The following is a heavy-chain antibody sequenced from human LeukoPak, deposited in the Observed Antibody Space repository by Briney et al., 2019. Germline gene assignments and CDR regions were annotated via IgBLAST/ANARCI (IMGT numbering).Heavy chain of an antibody. CDR2: IGAAGTFT. CDR1: GVTFRRVA. CDR3: SKDLDYTTFGSYFVF. J-gene: IGHJ4*02. Sequence: GSLRLSSTASGVTFRRVAINWVPGSAGPGVKWCSGIGAAGTFTYYADSVKCRFTISRAYSRHTMSPHMNSVRAQATAVYYSSKDLDYTTFGSYFVFSGQGTLVTVSS. D-gene: IGHD4-11*01. V-gene: IGHV3-23*01.